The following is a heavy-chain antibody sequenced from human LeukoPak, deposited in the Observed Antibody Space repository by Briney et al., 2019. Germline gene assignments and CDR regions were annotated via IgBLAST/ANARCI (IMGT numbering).Heavy chain of an antibody. V-gene: IGHV4-59*01. J-gene: IGHJ5*02. D-gene: IGHD3-3*01. CDR1: GGSISSYY. CDR2: IYYSGST. CDR3: ARVYYDFWSVSNWFDP. Sequence: SETLSLTCTVSGGSISSYYWSWIRQPPGKGLEWIGYIYYSGSTNYNPSLKSRVTISVDTSKSQFSLKLSSVTAADTAVYYCARVYYDFWSVSNWFDPWGRGTLVTVSS.